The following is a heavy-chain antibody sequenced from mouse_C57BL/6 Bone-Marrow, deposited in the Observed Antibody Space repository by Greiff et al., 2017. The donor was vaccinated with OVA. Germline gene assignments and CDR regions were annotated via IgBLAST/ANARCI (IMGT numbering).Heavy chain of an antibody. CDR3: ARGHGSSSFDY. CDR2: IDPSDSYT. Sequence: QVQLQQPGAELVKPGASVKLSCKASGYTFTSYWMQWVKQRPGPGLEWIGEIDPSDSYTNYNQKFKGKATLTVDTSSSTAYMQLSSLTSEDSAVYYCARGHGSSSFDYGGQGTTLTGAS. CDR1: GYTFTSYW. D-gene: IGHD1-1*01. J-gene: IGHJ2*01. V-gene: IGHV1-50*01.